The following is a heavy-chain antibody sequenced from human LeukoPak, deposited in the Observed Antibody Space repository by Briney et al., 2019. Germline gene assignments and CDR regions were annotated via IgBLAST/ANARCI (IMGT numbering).Heavy chain of an antibody. D-gene: IGHD3-22*01. CDR3: ARDNLRDSSGYYY. Sequence: PSETLSLTCTVSGGSISSYYWSWIRQPPGKGLEWIGYIYYSGSTNYNPSLKSRVTISVDTSKNQFSLKLSSVTAADTAVYYCARDNLRDSSGYYYWGQGTLVTVSS. V-gene: IGHV4-59*01. CDR2: IYYSGST. CDR1: GGSISSYY. J-gene: IGHJ4*02.